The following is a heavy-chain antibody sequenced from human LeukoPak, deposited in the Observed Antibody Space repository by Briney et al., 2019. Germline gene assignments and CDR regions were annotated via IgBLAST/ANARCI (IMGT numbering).Heavy chain of an antibody. J-gene: IGHJ5*02. CDR1: GYTFTGYY. CDR3: ARSVDSGYDS. Sequence: ASVKVSCKASGYTFTGYYMHWLRQAPGQGLEWMGWINPNSGGTNYAQKFQGRVTMTRDTSISTAYMELSRLRSEDTAVYYCARSVDSGYDSWGQGTLVTVSS. D-gene: IGHD5-12*01. CDR2: INPNSGGT. V-gene: IGHV1-2*02.